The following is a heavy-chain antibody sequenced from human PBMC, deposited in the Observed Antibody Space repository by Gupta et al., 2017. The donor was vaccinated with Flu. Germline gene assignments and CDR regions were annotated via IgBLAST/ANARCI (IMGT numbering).Heavy chain of an antibody. Sequence: KGLEWVSFIRSKAYGGTTEYAASVKGRFIISRDDSKSIAYLQMNSLKTEDTAVYYCSRVRQWEQLLSYYGMDVWGQGTTVTVSS. V-gene: IGHV3-49*02. D-gene: IGHD1-26*01. CDR3: SRVRQWEQLLSYYGMDV. CDR2: IRSKAYGGTT. J-gene: IGHJ6*02.